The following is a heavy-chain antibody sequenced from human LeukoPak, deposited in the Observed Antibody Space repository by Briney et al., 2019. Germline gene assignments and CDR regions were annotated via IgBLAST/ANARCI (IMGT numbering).Heavy chain of an antibody. CDR3: ASTYDYVWGSFRTGYFDY. CDR2: ITSRSSDI. V-gene: IGHV3-21*01. J-gene: IGHJ4*02. D-gene: IGHD3-16*02. CDR1: GFTFSRYS. Sequence: GGSLRLSCKVSGFTFSRYSMNWVRQAPGKGLEWVSYITSRSSDIYYADSVKGRFTISRDNAKTSLYLQMNSLRAEDTAVYYCASTYDYVWGSFRTGYFDYWGQGTLVTVSS.